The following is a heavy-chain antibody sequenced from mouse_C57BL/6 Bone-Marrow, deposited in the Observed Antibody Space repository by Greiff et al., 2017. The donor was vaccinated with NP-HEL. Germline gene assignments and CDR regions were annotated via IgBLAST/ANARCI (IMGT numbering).Heavy chain of an antibody. J-gene: IGHJ4*01. CDR1: GYAFSSSW. Sequence: QVQLQQSGPELVKPGASVKISCKASGYAFSSSWMNWVKQRPGKGLEWIGRIYPGDGDTNYNGKLKGKATLTVAKSSSTAYMQLSSLTSEDSAVYFCARKNPPYDYDSYYYAMDYWGQGTSVTVSS. CDR2: IYPGDGDT. V-gene: IGHV1-82*01. D-gene: IGHD2-4*01. CDR3: ARKNPPYDYDSYYYAMDY.